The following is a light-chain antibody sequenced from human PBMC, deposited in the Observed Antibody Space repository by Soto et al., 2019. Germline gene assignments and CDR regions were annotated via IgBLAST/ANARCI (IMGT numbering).Light chain of an antibody. CDR1: QSVLYTSTSKNY. J-gene: IGKJ4*01. CDR3: QQYYSPPLT. CDR2: WSS. Sequence: DIVMTQSPDYLAVSLGETAAINCKSSQSVLYTSTSKNYLAWYQQKPGQPPKLLLSWSSARQSGVPDRFSASGSGTDFTLTISSLQAEDVAVYYCQQYYSPPLTFGGGTKVEIK. V-gene: IGKV4-1*01.